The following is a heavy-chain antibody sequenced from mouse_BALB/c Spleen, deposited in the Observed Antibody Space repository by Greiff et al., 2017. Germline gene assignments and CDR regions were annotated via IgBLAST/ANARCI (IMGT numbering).Heavy chain of an antibody. D-gene: IGHD2-1*01. CDR3: ARTSLLSGDY. Sequence: EVQLVESGGGLVQPGGSRKLSCAASGFTFSSFGMHWVRQAPEKGLEWVAYISSGSSTIYYADTVKGRFTISRDNPKNTLFLQMTSLRSEDTAMYYCARTSLLSGDYWGQGTTLTVSS. CDR1: GFTFSSFG. CDR2: ISSGSSTI. V-gene: IGHV5-17*02. J-gene: IGHJ2*01.